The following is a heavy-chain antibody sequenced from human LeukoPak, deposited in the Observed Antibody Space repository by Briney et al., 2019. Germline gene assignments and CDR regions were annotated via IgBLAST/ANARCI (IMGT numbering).Heavy chain of an antibody. CDR2: IIPIFGTA. CDR1: GGTFSSYA. J-gene: IGHJ6*02. D-gene: IGHD3-22*01. V-gene: IGHV1-69*13. CDR3: ARGSYYYDSSGYYSNYYYYGMDV. Sequence: SVKVSCKASGGTFSSYAISWVRQAPGQGLEWMGGIIPIFGTANYAQKFQGRVTITADESTSTAYMELSSLRSEDTAVYYCARGSYYYDSSGYYSNYYYYGMDVWGQGTTVTVSS.